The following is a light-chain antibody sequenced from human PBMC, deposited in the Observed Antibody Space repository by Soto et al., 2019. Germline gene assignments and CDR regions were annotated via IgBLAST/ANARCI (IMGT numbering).Light chain of an antibody. J-gene: IGKJ1*01. CDR2: DAS. Sequence: EIVLMQSRGSLSLSSCERATLLSRASQSVNFYVAWYQQKPGQAPRLLISDASSRATDVPARFSGSGSGTDFSLTISRLEPEDFAVYYCQQYGDSPVTFGQGTKVDIK. CDR1: QSVNFY. V-gene: IGKV3-20*01. CDR3: QQYGDSPVT.